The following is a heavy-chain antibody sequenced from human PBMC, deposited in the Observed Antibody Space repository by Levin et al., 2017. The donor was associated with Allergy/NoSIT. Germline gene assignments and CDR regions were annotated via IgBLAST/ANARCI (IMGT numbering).Heavy chain of an antibody. J-gene: IGHJ3*02. D-gene: IGHD1-26*01. CDR2: IYSGGST. V-gene: IGHV3-53*01. Sequence: GESLKISCVTSGFTVTTKYMSWVRQAPGKGLEWVSVIYSGGSTYYADSVKGRFTISTDNFNNILYLQMNSLRPEDTAMYYCARDPPPYSGSYSNAFDIWGQGTMVTVSS. CDR3: ARDPPPYSGSYSNAFDI. CDR1: GFTVTTKY.